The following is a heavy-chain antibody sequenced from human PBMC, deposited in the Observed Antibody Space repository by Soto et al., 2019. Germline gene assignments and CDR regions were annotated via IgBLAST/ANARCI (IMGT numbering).Heavy chain of an antibody. CDR2: ISSNGVSM. CDR3: ARLASLGHPYYFGMDV. J-gene: IGHJ6*02. Sequence: LRLSCVASGFTFSDYYMTWIRQAPGKGLEWVSYISSNGVSMYYGDSVKGRFTISRDDAENSLHLQMNSLRAEDTAVYYCARLASLGHPYYFGMDVWGQGTTVTVSS. CDR1: GFTFSDYY. V-gene: IGHV3-11*01.